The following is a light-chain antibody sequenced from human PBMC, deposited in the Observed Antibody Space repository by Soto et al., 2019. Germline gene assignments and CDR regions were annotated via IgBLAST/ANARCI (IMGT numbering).Light chain of an antibody. Sequence: QSVLTQPRSVSGSPGQSVAISCTGTSRDVDAYDFVSWYQHHPGKAPKLIISEVSKRPSGVSHRFSGSKSGNTASLTISGLQAEDEADYFCCSFAGSFYVFGTGTNLTVL. CDR3: CSFAGSFYV. CDR1: SRDVDAYDF. J-gene: IGLJ1*01. V-gene: IGLV2-11*01. CDR2: EVS.